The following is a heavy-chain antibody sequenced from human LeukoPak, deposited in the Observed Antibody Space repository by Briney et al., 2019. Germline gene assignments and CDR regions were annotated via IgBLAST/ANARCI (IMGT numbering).Heavy chain of an antibody. J-gene: IGHJ3*01. CDR1: GYSISSGYY. CDR2: IFHSGIT. CDR3: ARDRHEPGP. V-gene: IGHV4-38-2*02. Sequence: SETLSLTCTVSGYSISSGYYWGWIRQPPGKGLEWIGSIFHSGITYYSPSLKSRVTISVDTSKNQFSLKLTSVTAADTAMYYCARDRHEPGPWGPGTMVTVSS. D-gene: IGHD1-14*01.